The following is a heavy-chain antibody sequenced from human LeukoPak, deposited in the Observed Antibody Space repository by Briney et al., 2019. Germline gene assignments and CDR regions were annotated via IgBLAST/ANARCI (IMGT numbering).Heavy chain of an antibody. D-gene: IGHD3-10*01. CDR2: IYYSGST. CDR1: GGSISSSSYY. J-gene: IGHJ5*02. V-gene: IGHV4-39*01. CDR3: ARHGGLHYYGSGSYYSLFDP. Sequence: PSETLSLTCTVSGGSISSSSYYWGWIRQPPGKGLVWIGRIYYSGSTYYNPSLKSRVTISVDTSKNQFSLKLSSVTAADTAVYYCARHGGLHYYGSGSYYSLFDPWGQGTLVTVSS.